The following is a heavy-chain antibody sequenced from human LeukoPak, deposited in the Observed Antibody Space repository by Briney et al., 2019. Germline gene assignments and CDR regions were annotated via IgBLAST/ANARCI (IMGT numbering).Heavy chain of an antibody. CDR2: ISYDGSNK. V-gene: IGHV3-30*04. CDR1: GFTFSSYA. D-gene: IGHD3-9*01. Sequence: GGSLRLSCAASGFTFSSYAMHWVRQAPGKGLEWVAVISYDGSNKYYADSVKGRFTISRDNSKNTLYLQMNSLRAEDTAVYYCARDGGDYDILTGYYDYYMDVWGKGTTVTVSS. CDR3: ARDGGDYDILTGYYDYYMDV. J-gene: IGHJ6*03.